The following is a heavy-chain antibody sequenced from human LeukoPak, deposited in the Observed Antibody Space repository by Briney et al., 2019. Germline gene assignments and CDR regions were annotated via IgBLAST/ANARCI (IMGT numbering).Heavy chain of an antibody. D-gene: IGHD2-2*01. CDR2: INPNSGGT. Sequence: ASVKVSCKASGYTFTAYYMHWVRQAPGQGLEWMGWINPNSGGTNYAQKFQGRVTMTRDTSISTAYMELSRLRSDDTAVYYCAREGYCSSTSCYRAFDIWGQGTMVTVSS. CDR3: AREGYCSSTSCYRAFDI. V-gene: IGHV1-2*02. CDR1: GYTFTAYY. J-gene: IGHJ3*02.